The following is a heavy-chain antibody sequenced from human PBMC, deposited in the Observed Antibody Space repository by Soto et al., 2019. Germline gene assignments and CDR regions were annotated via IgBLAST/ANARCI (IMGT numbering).Heavy chain of an antibody. Sequence: PGGSLRLSCAASGFSFSTYSMNWVRQAPGKGLEWVSYISTRSNSIYYADSVKGRFTVSRDNAKNSLFLQISRLRDEDTAVYFCARAKYGGANSPVDNWGQGSLVTV. V-gene: IGHV3-48*02. CDR2: ISTRSNSI. J-gene: IGHJ4*02. D-gene: IGHD1-26*01. CDR3: ARAKYGGANSPVDN. CDR1: GFSFSTYS.